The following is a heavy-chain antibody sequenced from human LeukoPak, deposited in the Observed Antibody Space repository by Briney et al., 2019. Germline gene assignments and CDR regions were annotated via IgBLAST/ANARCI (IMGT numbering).Heavy chain of an antibody. J-gene: IGHJ4*02. CDR3: ARETAMVPPRFDY. D-gene: IGHD5-18*01. Sequence: GASVKVSCKASGYTFTGYYMHWVRQAPGQGLEWMGWINPNSGGTNYAQKFQGRVTMTRDTSISTAYMELSRLRSDDTAVYYCARETAMVPPRFDYWGQGTLVTAPS. CDR1: GYTFTGYY. V-gene: IGHV1-2*02. CDR2: INPNSGGT.